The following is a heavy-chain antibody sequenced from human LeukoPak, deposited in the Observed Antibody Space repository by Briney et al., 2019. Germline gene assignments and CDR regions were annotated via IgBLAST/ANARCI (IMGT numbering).Heavy chain of an antibody. Sequence: ASVKVSWKASGYTFTNYYMHWVRQAAGQGLELMGLINPSDGSTSYAQKFQGRVTMTGDTSTSTVYMELSSLRSEDTAVYYCARPSSPKGYYFHYWGQGTLVTVSS. CDR1: GYTFTNYY. CDR3: ARPSSPKGYYFHY. CDR2: INPSDGST. J-gene: IGHJ4*02. V-gene: IGHV1-46*01.